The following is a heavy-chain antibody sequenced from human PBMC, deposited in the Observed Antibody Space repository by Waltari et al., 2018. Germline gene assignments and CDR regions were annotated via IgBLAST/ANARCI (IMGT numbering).Heavy chain of an antibody. CDR1: GFTFSSYG. D-gene: IGHD3-22*01. J-gene: IGHJ1*01. CDR3: ARGSSGSSAEYFQH. V-gene: IGHV3-33*01. CDR2: IWYDGSNK. Sequence: QVQLVESGGGVVQPGRSLRLSCAASGFTFSSYGMHWVRQAPGKGLEWVAVIWYDGSNKYYADSVKGRFTISRDNSKNTLYLQMNSLRAEDTAVYYCARGSSGSSAEYFQHWGQGTLVTVSS.